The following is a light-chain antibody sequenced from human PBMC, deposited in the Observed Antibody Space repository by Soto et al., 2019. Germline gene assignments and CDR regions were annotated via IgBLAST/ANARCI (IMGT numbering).Light chain of an antibody. CDR2: EVT. J-gene: IGLJ1*01. CDR1: SSDVGGYDY. CDR3: SSFRSSSTLPYV. V-gene: IGLV2-14*01. Sequence: ALTQPASVSGSPGQSITISCTGTSSDVGGYDYVSWYQQYPGKAPKLIIYEVTNRPSGVSNRFSGSKSGNTASLTISGLRAEDEADYYCSSFRSSSTLPYVFGTGTKVTVL.